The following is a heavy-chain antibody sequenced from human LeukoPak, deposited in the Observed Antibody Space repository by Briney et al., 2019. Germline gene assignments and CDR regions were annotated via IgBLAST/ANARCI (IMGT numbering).Heavy chain of an antibody. CDR3: ARGSGVYVVYGMDV. CDR1: GGSISSGGYY. Sequence: PSETLSLTCTVSGGSISSGGYYWSWIRQHPGKGLEWIGYIYYSGSTYYNPSLKSRVTISVDTSKNQFSLKLSSVTAADTAVYYCARGSGVYVVYGMDVWGQGTTVTVSS. J-gene: IGHJ6*02. D-gene: IGHD5/OR15-5a*01. V-gene: IGHV4-31*03. CDR2: IYYSGST.